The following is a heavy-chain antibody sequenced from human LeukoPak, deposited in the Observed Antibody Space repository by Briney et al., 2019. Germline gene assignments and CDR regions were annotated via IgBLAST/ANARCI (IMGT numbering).Heavy chain of an antibody. CDR3: ARDGLNSYYYDSSGYYYLWYFDL. Sequence: PSETLSLTCTVSGGSISSSSYYWSWIRQPAGKGLEWIGRIYTSGSTNYNPSLKSRVTMSVDTSKNQFSLKLSSVTAADTAVYYCARDGLNSYYYDSSGYYYLWYFDLWGRGTLVTVSS. D-gene: IGHD3-22*01. CDR1: GGSISSSSYY. CDR2: IYTSGST. V-gene: IGHV4-61*02. J-gene: IGHJ2*01.